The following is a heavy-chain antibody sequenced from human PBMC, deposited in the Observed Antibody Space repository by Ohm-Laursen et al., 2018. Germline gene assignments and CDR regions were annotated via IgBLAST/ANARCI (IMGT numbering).Heavy chain of an antibody. CDR2: ISSSSSYI. Sequence: GSLRLSCTASGFTLSSYDMNWVRQAPGKGLEWVSSISSSSSYIYYADSVKGRFTISRDNAKNTLYLQMNSLRVEDTAVFYCARGHYDMNLWGQGTTVTVSS. CDR1: GFTLSSYD. J-gene: IGHJ6*02. CDR3: ARGHYDMNL. V-gene: IGHV3-21*01.